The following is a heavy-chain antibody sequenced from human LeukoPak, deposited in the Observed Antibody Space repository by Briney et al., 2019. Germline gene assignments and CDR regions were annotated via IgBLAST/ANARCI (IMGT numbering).Heavy chain of an antibody. CDR1: GFAFNTYA. CDR3: ARNAYGGDIFDY. J-gene: IGHJ4*02. D-gene: IGHD4/OR15-4a*01. Sequence: PGGSLRLSCAASGFAFNTYAMHWVRQAPGKGLESVAIIWYDGSNENYVDSVQGRFTIFRDNSKNTLYLQMNSLRAEDTAVYYCARNAYGGDIFDYWGQGTLVTVSS. V-gene: IGHV3-33*01. CDR2: IWYDGSNE.